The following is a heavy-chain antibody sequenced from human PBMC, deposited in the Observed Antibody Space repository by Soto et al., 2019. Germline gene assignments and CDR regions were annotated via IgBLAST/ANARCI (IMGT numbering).Heavy chain of an antibody. D-gene: IGHD3-16*01. Sequence: TLSLTCSVSGGSIRGPTSNFYWSWIRQSPGKGLEWIGSIYYSGATNYNPSLESRLTISVDTSKNQFSPNLSSVTAADTAVYYCARAMGDWGTYYYYYGFDVWGHGTTVTISS. CDR2: IYYSGAT. J-gene: IGHJ6*02. V-gene: IGHV4-61*01. CDR3: ARAMGDWGTYYYYYGFDV. CDR1: GGSIRGPTSNFY.